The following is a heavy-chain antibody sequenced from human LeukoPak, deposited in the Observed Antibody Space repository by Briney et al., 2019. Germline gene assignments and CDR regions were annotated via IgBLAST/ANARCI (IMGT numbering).Heavy chain of an antibody. V-gene: IGHV4-59*01. Sequence: SETLSLTCTVSGGSISSYYWSWIRQPPGKGLEWIGYIYYSGSTNYNPSLKSRVTISVDTSKNQLSLKLSSVTAADTAVYYCARASYDILTGYYVYFDYWGQGTLVTVSS. CDR2: IYYSGST. D-gene: IGHD3-9*01. J-gene: IGHJ4*02. CDR1: GGSISSYY. CDR3: ARASYDILTGYYVYFDY.